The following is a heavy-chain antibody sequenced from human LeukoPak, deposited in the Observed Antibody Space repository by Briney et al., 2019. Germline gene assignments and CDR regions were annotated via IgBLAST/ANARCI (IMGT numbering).Heavy chain of an antibody. J-gene: IGHJ4*02. Sequence: PGGSLRLSCAASGFTFSNYGMSWVRQAPGKGLEWVSVISGSGGTIYYADPVKGRFTISRDNSKSTLYLQMNSLRAEDTAIYYCAKGITVTGSTRGYFDYWGQGTLVTVSS. CDR3: AKGITVTGSTRGYFDY. CDR2: ISGSGGTI. D-gene: IGHD4-11*01. V-gene: IGHV3-23*01. CDR1: GFTFSNYG.